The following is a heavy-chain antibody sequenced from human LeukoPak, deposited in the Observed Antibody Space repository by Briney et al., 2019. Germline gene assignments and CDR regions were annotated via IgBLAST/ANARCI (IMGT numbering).Heavy chain of an antibody. Sequence: PSETLSLTCTVSGGSISSGDYYWSWIRQPPGKGLEWIGYIYYSGSTYYNPSLKSRVTISVDTSKNQFSLKRSSVTAADTAVYYCARDPKTKYDYVWGSKTGAFDIWGQGTMVTVSS. CDR3: ARDPKTKYDYVWGSKTGAFDI. CDR1: GGSISSGDYY. D-gene: IGHD3-16*01. CDR2: IYYSGST. V-gene: IGHV4-30-4*01. J-gene: IGHJ3*02.